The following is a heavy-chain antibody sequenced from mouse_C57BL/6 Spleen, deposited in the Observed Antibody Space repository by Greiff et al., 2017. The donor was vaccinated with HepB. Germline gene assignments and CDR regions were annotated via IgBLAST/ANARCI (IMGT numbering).Heavy chain of an antibody. J-gene: IGHJ4*01. CDR2: IDPSDSET. D-gene: IGHD2-4*01. CDR1: GYTFTSYW. Sequence: QVQLQQPGAELVRPGSSVKLSCKASGYTFTSYWMHWVKQRPIQGLEWIGNIDPSDSETHYNQKFKDKATLTVDKSSSTAYMQLSSLTSEDSAVYYCATAALYYDYDAYAMDYWGQGTSVTVSS. CDR3: ATAALYYDYDAYAMDY. V-gene: IGHV1-52*01.